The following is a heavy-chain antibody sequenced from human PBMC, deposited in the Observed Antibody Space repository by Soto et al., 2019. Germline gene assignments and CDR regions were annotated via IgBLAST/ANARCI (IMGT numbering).Heavy chain of an antibody. V-gene: IGHV3-9*01. D-gene: IGHD2-21*01. Sequence: EVQLVESGGDLVQPGRSLRLSCAASGFTFDDYAMHWVRQVPGKGLEWVSGISWNSGSIGYADSVKGRFIISRDNAKNSLHLQMNSLRAEDTALYHCAKDRTPYCNGDCNAGGASDTWGQGTMVTVSS. CDR3: AKDRTPYCNGDCNAGGASDT. CDR2: ISWNSGSI. J-gene: IGHJ3*02. CDR1: GFTFDDYA.